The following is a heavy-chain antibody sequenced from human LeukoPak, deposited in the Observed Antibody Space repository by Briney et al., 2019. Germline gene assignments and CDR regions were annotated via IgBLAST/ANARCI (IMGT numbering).Heavy chain of an antibody. CDR2: IYSGGST. CDR3: ARDPGHGTDAFDI. D-gene: IGHD6-13*01. V-gene: IGHV3-53*01. J-gene: IGHJ3*02. CDR1: GFTFSSYA. Sequence: GRSLRLSCAASGFTFSSYAMHWVRQAPGKGLEWVSVIYSGGSTYYADSVKGRFTISRDNSKNTLYLQMNSLRAEDTAVYYCARDPGHGTDAFDIWGQGTMVTVSS.